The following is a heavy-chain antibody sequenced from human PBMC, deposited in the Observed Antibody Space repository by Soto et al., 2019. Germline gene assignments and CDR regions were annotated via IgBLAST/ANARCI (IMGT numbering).Heavy chain of an antibody. CDR1: GITFSDYG. Sequence: EVRLVESGGGSVKPGRSLTLSCTASGITFSDYGMSWFRQAPGKGLEWVAFIRSKTYGGTTEYAASVKGRFLLSRDDSNNIPYLPMNSLKIEDTGVYYCTTSAGIQRLYNFESWGRGTQVTVSS. J-gene: IGHJ4*02. D-gene: IGHD1-1*01. V-gene: IGHV3-49*05. CDR3: TTSAGIQRLYNFES. CDR2: IRSKTYGGTT.